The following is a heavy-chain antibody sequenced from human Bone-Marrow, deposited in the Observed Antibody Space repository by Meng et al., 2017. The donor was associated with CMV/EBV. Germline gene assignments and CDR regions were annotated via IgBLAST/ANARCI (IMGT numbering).Heavy chain of an antibody. J-gene: IGHJ3*02. Sequence: VKVSCKASGGTFSSYAISWVRQAPGQGLEWMGGIIPILGIANYAQKFQGRVTITADKSTSTAYMELSSLRSEDTAVYYCAREGIPPESPGDAFDIWGQGTMVTVSS. V-gene: IGHV1-69*10. CDR3: AREGIPPESPGDAFDI. CDR2: IIPILGIA. CDR1: GGTFSSYA. D-gene: IGHD2-2*01.